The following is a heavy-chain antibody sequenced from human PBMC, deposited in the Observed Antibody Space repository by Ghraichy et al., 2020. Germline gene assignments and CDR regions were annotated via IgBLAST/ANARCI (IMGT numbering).Heavy chain of an antibody. CDR3: ARDRGHNAFDI. CDR2: IKTDGSKQ. D-gene: IGHD3-10*01. V-gene: IGHV3-7*01. J-gene: IGHJ3*02. Sequence: GALRLSCEASGFTFSSSWMTWVRQAPGKGLEWVANIKTDGSKQYYVDSVRGRFTISRDNAKNSLSLQMNSLRAEDTALYYCARDRGHNAFDIWGQGTMVTVSS. CDR1: GFTFSSSW.